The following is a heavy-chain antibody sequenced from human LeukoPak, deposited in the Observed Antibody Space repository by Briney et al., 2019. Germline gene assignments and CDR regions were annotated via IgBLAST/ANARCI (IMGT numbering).Heavy chain of an antibody. CDR3: ALRSPYCSGGSCYHDY. D-gene: IGHD2-15*01. Sequence: SQTLSLTCTVSGYSISSGYHWGWIRQPPGKGLEWIGSIYHSGSTYYNPSLKSRVTISVDTSKNQFSLKLSSVTAADTAVYYCALRSPYCSGGSCYHDYWGQGTLVTVSS. CDR2: IYHSGST. J-gene: IGHJ4*02. V-gene: IGHV4-38-2*02. CDR1: GYSISSGYH.